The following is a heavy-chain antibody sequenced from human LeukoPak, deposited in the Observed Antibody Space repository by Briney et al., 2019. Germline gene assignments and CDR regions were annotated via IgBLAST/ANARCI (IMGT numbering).Heavy chain of an antibody. V-gene: IGHV3-30*18. CDR3: AKEKPRDAFDI. CDR2: ISYDGSNK. CDR1: GFTFSSYG. Sequence: PGGSLRLSCAASGFTFSSYGMHWVRQAPGKGLEWVAVISYDGSNKYYADSVKGRFTISRDNSKNTLYLQMNSLRAEDTAVYYCAKEKPRDAFDIWGQGTMVTVSS. J-gene: IGHJ3*02.